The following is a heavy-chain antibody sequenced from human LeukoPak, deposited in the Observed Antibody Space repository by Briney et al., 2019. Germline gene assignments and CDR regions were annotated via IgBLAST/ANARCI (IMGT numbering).Heavy chain of an antibody. CDR3: ARSPSGYRFDS. D-gene: IGHD3-22*01. J-gene: IGHJ4*02. CDR2: ISNSGST. V-gene: IGHV4-61*01. Sequence: KPAETLSLTCAVSGGSINRGTFFWTWIRKPPGKGLEWIGYISNSGSTNYHLSLKSRVTISSDTSKTQFTLKLTSVTAADTAVYYCARSPSGYRFDSWGQGTLVTVSS. CDR1: GGSINRGTFF.